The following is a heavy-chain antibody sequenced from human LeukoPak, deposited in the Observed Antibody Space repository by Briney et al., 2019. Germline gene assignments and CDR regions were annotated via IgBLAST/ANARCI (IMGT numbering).Heavy chain of an antibody. J-gene: IGHJ4*02. CDR3: ARERQHYGSGSFYVDY. V-gene: IGHV4-4*07. CDR1: GGSFSGYH. CDR2: IYASGNT. D-gene: IGHD3-10*01. Sequence: SETLSLTCAVYGGSFSGYHWSWIRQPAGKGLEWIGRIYASGNTNYNPSLKSRVTMSADTSKNHFSLNLSSMTAADTALYYCARERQHYGSGSFYVDYWGQGTLVTVSS.